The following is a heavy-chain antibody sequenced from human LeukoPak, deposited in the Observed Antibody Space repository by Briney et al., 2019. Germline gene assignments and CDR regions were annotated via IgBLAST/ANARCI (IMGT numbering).Heavy chain of an antibody. Sequence: GGSLRLSCAASGFTFSSYWMHWVRQAPGKGLEWVSGISWNSGSIGYADSVKGRFTISRDNAKNSLYLQMNSLRAEDTALYYCAKDYYYDSSGYGPFDYWGQGTLVTVSS. CDR3: AKDYYYDSSGYGPFDY. D-gene: IGHD3-22*01. CDR1: GFTFSSYW. J-gene: IGHJ4*02. CDR2: ISWNSGSI. V-gene: IGHV3-9*01.